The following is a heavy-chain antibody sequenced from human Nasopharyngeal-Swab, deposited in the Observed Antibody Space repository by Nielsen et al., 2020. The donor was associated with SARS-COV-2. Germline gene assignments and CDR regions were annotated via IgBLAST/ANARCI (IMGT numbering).Heavy chain of an antibody. CDR3: ARDAPAHYGAFY. Sequence: GESLKLSCAASGFTFSSFGMHWVRQAPGKGPEWVAFIAHDASNEYYGDSVKGRFSISRDSSKNTLYLQMDSLRGEDTAVYYCARDAPAHYGAFYWGRGTLVTVSS. V-gene: IGHV3-30*03. D-gene: IGHD4-17*01. CDR1: GFTFSSFG. CDR2: IAHDASNE. J-gene: IGHJ4*02.